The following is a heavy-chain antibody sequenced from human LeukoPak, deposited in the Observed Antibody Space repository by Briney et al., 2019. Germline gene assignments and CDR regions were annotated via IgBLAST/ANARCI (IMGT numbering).Heavy chain of an antibody. Sequence: SETLSLTCTVSGASVSSANYYWSWIRQPPGKGLEGIGSIYYIGSTNSKPSLKSRVTISLDTSKNHFSLRLSSVTAADTAVYFCARARYAEDAFDIWGQGTVVTVSS. J-gene: IGHJ3*02. CDR1: GASVSSANYY. D-gene: IGHD4-17*01. CDR3: ARARYAEDAFDI. CDR2: IYYIGST. V-gene: IGHV4-61*03.